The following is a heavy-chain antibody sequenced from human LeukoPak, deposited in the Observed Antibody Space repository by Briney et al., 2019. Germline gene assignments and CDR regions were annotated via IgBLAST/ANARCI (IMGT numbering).Heavy chain of an antibody. Sequence: GGSLRLSCAASGFTFRNYGMFWVRQAPGKGPEYLAVIWYDGSKNYYADSVKGRLTISRDNSKNTLYLQINSLRAEDTAVYYCARWEAGPPYYYHGMDVWGQGTTVTVSS. CDR1: GFTFRNYG. J-gene: IGHJ6*02. V-gene: IGHV3-33*07. CDR2: IWYDGSKN. CDR3: ARWEAGPPYYYHGMDV. D-gene: IGHD1-26*01.